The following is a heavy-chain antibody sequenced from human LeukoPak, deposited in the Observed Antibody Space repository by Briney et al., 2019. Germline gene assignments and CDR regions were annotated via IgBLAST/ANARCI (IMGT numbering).Heavy chain of an antibody. V-gene: IGHV1-18*04. CDR3: ARKGTGLAFDV. CDR2: ISANNGDT. D-gene: IGHD3-10*01. J-gene: IGHJ3*01. CDR1: DYTFTSYG. Sequence: GASVKVSCKASDYTFTSYGISRVRQAPGQGLEYMGWISANNGDTSYPQKVQGRVTMTTDTSTTTAYMELRSLRSDDTAVYYCARKGTGLAFDVWGQGTMVTVSS.